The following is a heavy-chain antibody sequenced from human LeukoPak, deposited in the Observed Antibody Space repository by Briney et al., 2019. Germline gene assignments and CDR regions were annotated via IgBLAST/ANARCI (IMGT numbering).Heavy chain of an antibody. CDR1: GYSFTSYW. J-gene: IGHJ2*01. CDR2: IYPGDSDT. V-gene: IGHV5-51*01. CDR3: ARRGSGWGYWYFDL. Sequence: GESLKISCKGSGYSFTSYWIGWVRQMPGKGLEWMGIIYPGDSDTRYSPSFQGQVTISADKSISTAYLQWGSLKASDTGIYFCARRGSGWGYWYFDLWGRGTRLTVSS. D-gene: IGHD6-19*01.